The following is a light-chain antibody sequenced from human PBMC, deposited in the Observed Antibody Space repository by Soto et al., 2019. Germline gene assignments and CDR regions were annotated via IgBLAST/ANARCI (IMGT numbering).Light chain of an antibody. V-gene: IGLV2-14*01. CDR3: SSYTGSSTLYVI. CDR2: DVS. CDR1: SSDVGGYNY. J-gene: IGLJ2*01. Sequence: QSALTQPASVSGSPGQSITISCTGTSSDVGGYNYVSWYQQHPGKAPKLMIYDVSDRPSGVSNRFSGSKSGTTASLTISGLQAEDEADYYCSSYTGSSTLYVIFGGGTQLTVL.